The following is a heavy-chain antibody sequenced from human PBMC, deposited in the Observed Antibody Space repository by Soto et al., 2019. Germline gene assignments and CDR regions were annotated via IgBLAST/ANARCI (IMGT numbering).Heavy chain of an antibody. V-gene: IGHV3-23*01. CDR1: GFTFSSYA. Sequence: GGSLRLSCAASGFTFSSYAMSWVRQAPGKGLEWVSAISGSGGSTYYADSVKGRFTISRDNSKNTLYLQMNSLRAEDTAVYYCAKALGDSGYGDAFDIWDQGTMVTVSS. J-gene: IGHJ3*02. CDR3: AKALGDSGYGDAFDI. D-gene: IGHD5-12*01. CDR2: ISGSGGST.